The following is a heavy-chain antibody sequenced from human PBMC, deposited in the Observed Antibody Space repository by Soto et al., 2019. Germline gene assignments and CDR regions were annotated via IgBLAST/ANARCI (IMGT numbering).Heavy chain of an antibody. Sequence: GESLKISCKASGYRFTSSWIGWVRQMPGKGLEWMGIIHPGDSDTRYRPSFQGQVTISADKSSSTAYLQWNSLQASDTAMYYCARLPGIIAPGTVFLDNWGQGTMVTVSS. V-gene: IGHV5-51*01. CDR2: IHPGDSDT. CDR3: ARLPGIIAPGTVFLDN. J-gene: IGHJ4*02. CDR1: GYRFTSSW. D-gene: IGHD1-1*01.